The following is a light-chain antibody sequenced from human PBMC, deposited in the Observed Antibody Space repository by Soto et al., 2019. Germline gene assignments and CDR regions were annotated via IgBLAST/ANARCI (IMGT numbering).Light chain of an antibody. CDR3: CSYAGSSTYV. V-gene: IGLV2-23*02. CDR2: EVS. CDR1: SSDVGSYNF. Sequence: QSVLTQPASVSGSPGQSITISCTGTSSDVGSYNFVSWYQQHPGKAPKLMIYEVSKRPSGVSNRFSGSKSGYTASLTISGLQAEDEADYYCCSYAGSSTYVFGTGTKLTVL. J-gene: IGLJ1*01.